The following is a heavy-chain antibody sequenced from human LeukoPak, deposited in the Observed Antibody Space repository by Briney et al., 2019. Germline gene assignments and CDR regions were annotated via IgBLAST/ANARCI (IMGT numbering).Heavy chain of an antibody. Sequence: ASVKVSCKASGYTFTSYYMHWVRQAPGQGLEWMGIINPSGGSTSYAQKFQGRVTMIRDTSTSAVYMELSSLRSEDTAVYYCARAGDGYNFAANIDYWGQGTLVTVSS. V-gene: IGHV1-46*01. D-gene: IGHD5-24*01. CDR1: GYTFTSYY. CDR3: ARAGDGYNFAANIDY. J-gene: IGHJ4*02. CDR2: INPSGGST.